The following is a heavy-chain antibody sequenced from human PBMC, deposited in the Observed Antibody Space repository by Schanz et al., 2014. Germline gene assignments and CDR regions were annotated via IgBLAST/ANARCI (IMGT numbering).Heavy chain of an antibody. Sequence: VQLLESGGGVVQPGRSLRLSCAASGFTFSSYGMHWVRQSPGKGLEWVALISHDGNNKHYVDSVEGRFAISRDNSKNTLYVQMNSLRADDTAVYYCAMGGYQLHHWGQGTLVTVSS. D-gene: IGHD1-7*01. CDR3: AMGGYQLHH. CDR1: GFTFSSYG. CDR2: ISHDGNNK. J-gene: IGHJ4*02. V-gene: IGHV3-30*19.